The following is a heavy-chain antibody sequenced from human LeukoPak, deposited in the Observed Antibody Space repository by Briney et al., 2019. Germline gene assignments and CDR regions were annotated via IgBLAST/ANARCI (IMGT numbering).Heavy chain of an antibody. J-gene: IGHJ4*02. D-gene: IGHD1-1*01. CDR3: ARDGNWNDQIPYFDY. CDR2: ISYDGSNK. V-gene: IGHV3-30*04. Sequence: GRSLRLSCAASGFTFSSYAMHWVRQAPGKGLEWVAVISYDGSNKNYADSVKGRFTISRDNSKNTLYLQMNSLRAEDTAVYYCARDGNWNDQIPYFDYWGEGTLVTVSS. CDR1: GFTFSSYA.